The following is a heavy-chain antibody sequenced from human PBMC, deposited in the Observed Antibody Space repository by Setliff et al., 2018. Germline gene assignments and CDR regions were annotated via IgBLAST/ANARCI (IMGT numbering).Heavy chain of an antibody. CDR1: GDSISSSGYSSRSYY. CDR2: TYYIGAT. V-gene: IGHV4-61*08. Sequence: SETLSLTCTVSGDSISSSGYSSRSYYWAWIRQPPGKGLEWIGHTYYIGATNYNPSLKGRVTISVDTSKNQVSLKMNFVTAAATAVYYCARGGVLGTGDFDYWGQGTLVTVSS. D-gene: IGHD3-16*01. J-gene: IGHJ4*02. CDR3: ARGGVLGTGDFDY.